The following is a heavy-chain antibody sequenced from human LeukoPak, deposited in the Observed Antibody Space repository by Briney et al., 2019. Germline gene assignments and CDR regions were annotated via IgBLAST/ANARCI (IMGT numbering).Heavy chain of an antibody. CDR3: ARVGCSSTSCSSWFDP. CDR1: GYTFTGYY. Sequence: ASVKVSCKASGYTFTGYYMHWVRQAPGQGLEWMGWINPNSGGTNYAQKFQGRVTVTRDTSISTAYMELSRLRSDDTAVYYCARVGCSSTSCSSWFDPWGQGTLVTVSS. J-gene: IGHJ5*02. V-gene: IGHV1-2*02. CDR2: INPNSGGT. D-gene: IGHD2-2*01.